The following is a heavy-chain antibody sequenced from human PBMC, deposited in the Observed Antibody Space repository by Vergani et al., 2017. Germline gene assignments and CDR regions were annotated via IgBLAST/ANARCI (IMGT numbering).Heavy chain of an antibody. Sequence: QVQLQESGPGLVKPSETLSLTCTVSGGSISSYYWSWIRQPPGKGLEWIGYIYYSGSTNYNPSLKSRVTISVDTSKNQFSLKLSSVTAADTAVYYCAREYYYDSSGYYYGYWGQGTLVTVSS. V-gene: IGHV4-59*01. CDR1: GGSISSYY. CDR3: AREYYYDSSGYYYGY. J-gene: IGHJ4*02. CDR2: IYYSGST. D-gene: IGHD3-22*01.